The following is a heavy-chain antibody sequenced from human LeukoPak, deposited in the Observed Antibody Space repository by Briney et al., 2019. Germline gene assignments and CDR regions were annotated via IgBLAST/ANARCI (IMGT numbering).Heavy chain of an antibody. J-gene: IGHJ4*02. V-gene: IGHV3-21*06. CDR2: ISSSSTYK. D-gene: IGHD3-22*01. CDR3: TKGSYEEYFSYDNSYFDH. CDR1: GFTFSLYS. Sequence: GGSLRLSCVASGFTFSLYSVNWVRQAPGKGLEWVSSISSSSTYKYYADSVKGRFTISRDNAKNSLYLQMDSLGAEDTAMYYCTKGSYEEYFSYDNSYFDHWGQGTLVTVSS.